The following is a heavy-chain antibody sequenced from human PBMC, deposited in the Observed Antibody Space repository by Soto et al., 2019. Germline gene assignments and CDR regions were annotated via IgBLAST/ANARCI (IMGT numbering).Heavy chain of an antibody. Sequence: GGSLRLSCAASGFTFSSYAMSWVRQAPGKGLEWVSAISGSGGSTYYADSVKGRFTISRDNSKNTLYLQMNSLRAEDTAVYYCANMVAATRILYWGQGTLVTVSS. J-gene: IGHJ4*02. CDR2: ISGSGGST. D-gene: IGHD2-15*01. CDR1: GFTFSSYA. V-gene: IGHV3-23*01. CDR3: ANMVAATRILY.